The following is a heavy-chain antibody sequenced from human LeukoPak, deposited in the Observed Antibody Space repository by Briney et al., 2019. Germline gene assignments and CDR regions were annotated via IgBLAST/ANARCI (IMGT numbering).Heavy chain of an antibody. Sequence: PGGSLRLSCAASGFTFDDYAMHWVRQAPGKGLEWVSGISWNSGSIGYADSVKGRFTISRDNAKNSLYLQMNSLRAEDTALYYCAEDSPDSSGYFDYWGQGTLVTVSS. D-gene: IGHD3-22*01. CDR3: AEDSPDSSGYFDY. CDR1: GFTFDDYA. CDR2: ISWNSGSI. J-gene: IGHJ4*02. V-gene: IGHV3-9*01.